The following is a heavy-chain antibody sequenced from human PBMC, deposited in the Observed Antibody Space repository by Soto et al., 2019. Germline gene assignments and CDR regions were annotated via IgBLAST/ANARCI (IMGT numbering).Heavy chain of an antibody. CDR3: AKDSLWFGHGNYYYYMDV. CDR1: GFTFDDYA. D-gene: IGHD3-10*01. J-gene: IGHJ6*03. V-gene: IGHV3-9*01. CDR2: ISWNSGSI. Sequence: GGSLRLSCAASGFTFDDYAMHWVRQAPGKGLEWVSGISWNSGSIGYADSVKGRFTISRDNAKNSLYLQMNSLRAEDTALYYCAKDSLWFGHGNYYYYMDVWGKGTTVTVSS.